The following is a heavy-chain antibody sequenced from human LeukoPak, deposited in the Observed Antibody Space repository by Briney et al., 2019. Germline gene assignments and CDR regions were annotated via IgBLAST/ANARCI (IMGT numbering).Heavy chain of an antibody. J-gene: IGHJ3*02. D-gene: IGHD5-18*01. CDR2: INHSGST. CDR3: ARGLAMASLGAFDI. V-gene: IGHV4-30-2*01. CDR1: GGSISSGGYY. Sequence: SQTLSLTCTVSGGSISSGGYYWSWIRQPPGKGLEWIGEINHSGSTNYNPSLKSRVTISVDTSKNQFSLKLSSVTAADTAVYYCARGLAMASLGAFDIWGQGTMVTVSS.